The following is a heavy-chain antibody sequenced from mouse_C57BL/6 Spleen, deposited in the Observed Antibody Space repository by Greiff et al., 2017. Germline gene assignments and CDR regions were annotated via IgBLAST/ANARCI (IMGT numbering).Heavy chain of an antibody. CDR2: IYPYNGVS. J-gene: IGHJ4*01. V-gene: IGHV1-31*01. D-gene: IGHD3-1*01. Sequence: DVKLVESGPELVKPGASVKISCKASGYSFTGYYMHWVKQSHGNILDWIGYIYPYNGVSSYNQKFKGKATLTVDKSSSTAYMELRSLTSEDSAVYYCARIGLDYAMDYWGQGTSVTVSS. CDR3: ARIGLDYAMDY. CDR1: GYSFTGYY.